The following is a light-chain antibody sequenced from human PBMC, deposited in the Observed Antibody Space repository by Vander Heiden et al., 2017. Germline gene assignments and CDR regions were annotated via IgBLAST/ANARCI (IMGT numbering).Light chain of an antibody. Sequence: DIQMTQSPSSVSASVGDRVTITCRASQGISSWLAWYQQKPGRAPNLLIFAASSLQSGVPSRFSGREPGTDFTLSIIILQPEDFATYYCQQVNRFPITFGGGTKVDSK. V-gene: IGKV1-12*01. CDR3: QQVNRFPIT. CDR1: QGISSW. J-gene: IGKJ4*01. CDR2: AAS.